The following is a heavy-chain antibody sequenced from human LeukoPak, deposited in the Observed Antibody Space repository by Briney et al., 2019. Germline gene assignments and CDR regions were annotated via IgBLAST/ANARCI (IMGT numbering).Heavy chain of an antibody. Sequence: GGSLRLSCAASGFTFSSYWMHWVRQAPGKGLVWVSLINTDGSITSYADSVKGRFTISRDDAKNTLYLQMNSLRAEDTAVYYCASYYYDSSGYYDYWGQGTLVTVSS. D-gene: IGHD3-22*01. J-gene: IGHJ4*02. CDR1: GFTFSSYW. CDR3: ASYYYDSSGYYDY. V-gene: IGHV3-74*01. CDR2: INTDGSIT.